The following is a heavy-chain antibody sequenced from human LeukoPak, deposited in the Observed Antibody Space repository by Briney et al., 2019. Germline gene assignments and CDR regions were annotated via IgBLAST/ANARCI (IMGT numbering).Heavy chain of an antibody. D-gene: IGHD3-10*01. J-gene: IGHJ6*04. CDR2: IIPIFGTA. CDR3: ARTIYGSGSYPYYYYYYGMDV. Sequence: ASVKVSCKASGGTFSSYAISWVRQAPGQGLEWMGGIIPIFGTANYAQKFQGRVTITADKSTSTAYMELSSLRSEDTAVYYCARTIYGSGSYPYYYYYYGMDVWGKGTTVTVSS. V-gene: IGHV1-69*06. CDR1: GGTFSSYA.